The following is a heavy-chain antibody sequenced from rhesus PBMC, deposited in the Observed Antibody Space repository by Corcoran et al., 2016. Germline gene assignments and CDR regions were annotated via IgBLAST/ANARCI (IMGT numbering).Heavy chain of an antibody. D-gene: IGHD4-29*01. Sequence: QVPLQESGPGLAKPSETLSLTCAVSGGSIRSGHYYWSWSRQPPGKGLEWIGYITYSGSTSYNPSLKSRVTISRDTSKNQFSLKLSSVTAADTAVYYCARDYGSRFDYWGQGVLVTVSS. CDR1: GGSIRSGHYY. V-gene: IGHV4-122*02. CDR2: ITYSGST. CDR3: ARDYGSRFDY. J-gene: IGHJ4*01.